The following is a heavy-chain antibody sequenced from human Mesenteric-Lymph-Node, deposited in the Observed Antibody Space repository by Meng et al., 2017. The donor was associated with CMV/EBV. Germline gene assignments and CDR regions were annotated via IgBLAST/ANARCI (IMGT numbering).Heavy chain of an antibody. J-gene: IGHJ4*02. CDR1: GYTFTGFH. V-gene: IGHV1-46*01. Sequence: KFSCKASGYTFTGFHMHWGRQAPGQGLEWMGTINPSGGSTSYAEKFQGRVTMTSDTSTSTVYMELSSLRSEDTAVFYCASGRNKPDYWGQGSLVTVSS. CDR2: INPSGGST. CDR3: ASGRNKPDY.